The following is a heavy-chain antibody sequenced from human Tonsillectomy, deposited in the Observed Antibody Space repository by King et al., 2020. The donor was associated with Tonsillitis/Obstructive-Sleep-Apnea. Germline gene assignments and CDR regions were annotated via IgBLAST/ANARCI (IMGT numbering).Heavy chain of an antibody. J-gene: IGHJ4*02. Sequence: QLVQSGGGVVQPGRSLRLSCAASGFTFSSYGMHWVRQAPGKGLAWVAVISYDGSNKFYADSVKGRVTISRDNSNNTLYLQMNSLRAEDTAVYYCAKSSSGQQLVPFDYWGQGTLVTVSS. CDR2: ISYDGSNK. D-gene: IGHD6-13*01. CDR3: AKSSSGQQLVPFDY. CDR1: GFTFSSYG. V-gene: IGHV3-30*18.